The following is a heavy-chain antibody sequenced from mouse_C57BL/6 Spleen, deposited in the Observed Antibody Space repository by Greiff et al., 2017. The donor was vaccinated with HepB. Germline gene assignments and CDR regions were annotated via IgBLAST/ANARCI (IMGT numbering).Heavy chain of an antibody. CDR3: ARNSGAMDY. J-gene: IGHJ4*01. V-gene: IGHV2-6*01. CDR1: GFSLTSYG. CDR2: IWGVGST. Sequence: VQLVESGPGLVAPSQSLSITCTVSGFSLTSYGVDWVRQSPGKGLEWLGVIWGVGSTNYNSALKSRLSISKDNSKSQVFLKMNSLQSDDTAMYYCARNSGAMDYWGQGTSVTVSS.